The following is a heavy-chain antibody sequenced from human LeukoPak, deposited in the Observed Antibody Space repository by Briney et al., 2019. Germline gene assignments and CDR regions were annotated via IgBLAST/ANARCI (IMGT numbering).Heavy chain of an antibody. J-gene: IGHJ6*02. CDR3: ARSCQPLPCYYYGMDV. CDR2: VNPNSGGT. Sequence: ASVKVSCKASGYTFTGYYMHWVRQAPGQGLEWMGWVNPNSGGTNYAQKFQGRVTMTRDTSISTAYMELSRLRSDDTAVYYCARSCQPLPCYYYGMDVWGQGTTVTVSS. CDR1: GYTFTGYY. D-gene: IGHD2-2*01. V-gene: IGHV1-2*02.